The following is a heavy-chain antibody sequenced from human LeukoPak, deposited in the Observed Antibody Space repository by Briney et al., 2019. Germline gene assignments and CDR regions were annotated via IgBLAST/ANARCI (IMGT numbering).Heavy chain of an antibody. CDR3: ARDGNYYDSSGYSYVYFDY. CDR1: GFTFSSYS. Sequence: GGSLRLSCAASGFTFSSYSMNWVRQAPGKGLEWVSSITSSGPIYYADSVKGRFTISRDNAKNSLYLQMNSLRAEDTAVYYCARDGNYYDSSGYSYVYFDYWGQGTLVTVSS. V-gene: IGHV3-69-1*02. J-gene: IGHJ4*02. D-gene: IGHD3-22*01. CDR2: ITSSGPI.